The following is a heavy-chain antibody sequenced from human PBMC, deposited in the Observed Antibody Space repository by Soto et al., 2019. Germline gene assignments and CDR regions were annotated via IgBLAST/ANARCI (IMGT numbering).Heavy chain of an antibody. CDR3: AREVLNYYGSGSYYKSHDAFDI. D-gene: IGHD3-10*01. V-gene: IGHV4-34*01. J-gene: IGHJ3*02. CDR1: GGSFSGYY. CDR2: INHSGST. Sequence: TLSLTCAVYGGSFSGYYWSWIRQPPGKGLEWIGEINHSGSTNYNPSLKSRDTISVDTSKNQFSLKLSSVTAADTAVYYCAREVLNYYGSGSYYKSHDAFDIWGQGTMVTVSS.